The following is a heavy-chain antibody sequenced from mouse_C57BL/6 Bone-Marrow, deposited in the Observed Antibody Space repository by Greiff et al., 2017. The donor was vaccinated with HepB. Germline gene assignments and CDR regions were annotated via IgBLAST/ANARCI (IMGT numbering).Heavy chain of an antibody. CDR1: GYAFSSYW. D-gene: IGHD1-1*01. Sequence: VQLQQSGAELVKPGASVKISCKASGYAFSSYWMNWVKQRPGKGLEWIGQIYPGAGDTNYNGKFKGKATLTAEKSSSTAYLQLSSLTSEDSAVYFCARVVAKAMDYWGQGTSVTVSS. CDR3: ARVVAKAMDY. CDR2: IYPGAGDT. V-gene: IGHV1-80*01. J-gene: IGHJ4*01.